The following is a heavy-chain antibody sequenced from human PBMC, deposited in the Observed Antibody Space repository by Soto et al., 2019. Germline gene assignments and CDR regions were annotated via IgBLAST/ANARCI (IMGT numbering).Heavy chain of an antibody. CDR2: ISSDGSNK. D-gene: IGHD1-26*01. J-gene: IGHJ4*02. CDR3: AKLWDSGNYREFDY. Sequence: QVQLVESGGGVVQPGRSLRLSCAASGFTFSTYGMHWVRQAPGKGLEWVAVISSDGSNKYYADSLKGRFTISRDNSKNTMYIQMNSLRAEETAVYYCAKLWDSGNYREFDYWGQGTLGTVSS. V-gene: IGHV3-30*18. CDR1: GFTFSTYG.